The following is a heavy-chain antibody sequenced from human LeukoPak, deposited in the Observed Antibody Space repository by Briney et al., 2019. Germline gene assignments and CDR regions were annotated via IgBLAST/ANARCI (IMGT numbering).Heavy chain of an antibody. J-gene: IGHJ4*02. D-gene: IGHD2-15*01. CDR3: ARAVGYCSGGSCSLDY. Sequence: SETLSLTCAVYGGSFSGYYWSWIRQPPGKGLEWIGEINHSGSTNYNPSLKSRVTISVDTSKNQFSLKLSSVTAADTAVYYCARAVGYCSGGSCSLDYWGQGTLVTVSS. CDR1: GGSFSGYY. CDR2: INHSGST. V-gene: IGHV4-34*01.